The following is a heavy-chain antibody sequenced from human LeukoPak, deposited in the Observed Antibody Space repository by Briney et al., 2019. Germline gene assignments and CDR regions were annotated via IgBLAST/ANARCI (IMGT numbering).Heavy chain of an antibody. D-gene: IGHD6-19*01. Sequence: GGSLRLSCAASRFTLSNYWMSWVRQAPGKGLEWGANIKQDGSETYYVDSVKGRFTISRHNAKNSLSLQMNSLRAEDTAVYYCARQRGSGCLDYWGQGTLVTVSS. CDR2: IKQDGSET. V-gene: IGHV3-7*01. CDR1: RFTLSNYW. J-gene: IGHJ4*02. CDR3: ARQRGSGCLDY.